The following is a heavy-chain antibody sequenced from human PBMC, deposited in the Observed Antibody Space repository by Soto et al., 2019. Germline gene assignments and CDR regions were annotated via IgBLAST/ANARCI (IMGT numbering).Heavy chain of an antibody. Sequence: PGESLKICCKGSGYSFSSSWIAWVRQMPGKGLEWMGIIYPDDSDTRYSPSFQGQVTISVDKSISTAYLQWSSLKASDTAMYYCARAVNSGWFYYGMDVWGQGTTVTVSS. D-gene: IGHD6-13*01. CDR2: IYPDDSDT. J-gene: IGHJ6*02. V-gene: IGHV5-51*01. CDR3: ARAVNSGWFYYGMDV. CDR1: GYSFSSSW.